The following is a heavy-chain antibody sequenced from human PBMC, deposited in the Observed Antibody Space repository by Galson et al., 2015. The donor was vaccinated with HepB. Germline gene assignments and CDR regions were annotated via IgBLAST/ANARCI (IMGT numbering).Heavy chain of an antibody. V-gene: IGHV3-23*01. CDR3: AKDGDGYNSAGDY. Sequence: SLRLSCAASGFTFSSYAMSWVRQAPGKGLEWVSAISGSGGYYADSVKGRFTISRDNSKNTLYLQMNSLRAEDTAVYYCAKDGDGYNSAGDYWGQGELVTVSS. D-gene: IGHD5-24*01. CDR1: GFTFSSYA. J-gene: IGHJ4*02. CDR2: ISGSGG.